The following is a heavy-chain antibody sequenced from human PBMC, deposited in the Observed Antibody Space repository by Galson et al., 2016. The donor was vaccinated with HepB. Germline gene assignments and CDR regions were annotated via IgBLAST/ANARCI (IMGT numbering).Heavy chain of an antibody. V-gene: IGHV3-11*01. CDR2: VRSRSTAI. Sequence: SAGQTHAAPDFTSHDYHMCRLRHAAPNWRFSVSPVRSRSTAIYCKESVKGRFTVSRDNAKNSLYLQMNSLRVEDTAVHYCAREASSSWYEGLNYWGQGTLVTVSS. D-gene: IGHD6-13*01. J-gene: IGHJ4*02. CDR1: DFTSHDYH. CDR3: AREASSSWYEGLNY.